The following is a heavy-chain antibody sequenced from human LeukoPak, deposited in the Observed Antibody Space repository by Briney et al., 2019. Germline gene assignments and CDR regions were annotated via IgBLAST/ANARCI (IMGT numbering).Heavy chain of an antibody. CDR3: ARVGYDYYYYYYMDV. CDR2: ISSSSSYI. Sequence: GGSLRLSCAASGFTFSSYSMNWVRQAPGKGLEWVSSISSSSSYIYYADSVKGRFTISRDNAKNSLYLQMNSLRAEDTALYYCARVGYDYYYYYYMDVWGKGTTVTVSS. V-gene: IGHV3-21*04. D-gene: IGHD2-8*01. J-gene: IGHJ6*03. CDR1: GFTFSSYS.